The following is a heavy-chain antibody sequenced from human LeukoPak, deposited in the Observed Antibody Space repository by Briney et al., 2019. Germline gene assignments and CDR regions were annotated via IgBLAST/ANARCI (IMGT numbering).Heavy chain of an antibody. V-gene: IGHV1-2*02. J-gene: IGHJ5*02. CDR1: GYTFTGYY. Sequence: ASVKVSCKASGYTFTGYYMHWVRQAPGQGLEWMGWINPNSGGTNYAQKFQGRVTMTRDTSISTAYMELNRLRSDDTAVYYCARDFLSGSNYFDPWGQGTLVTVSS. CDR3: ARDFLSGSNYFDP. D-gene: IGHD1-26*01. CDR2: INPNSGGT.